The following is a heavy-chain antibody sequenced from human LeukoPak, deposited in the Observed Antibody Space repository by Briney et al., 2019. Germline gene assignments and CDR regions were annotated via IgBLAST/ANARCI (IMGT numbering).Heavy chain of an antibody. CDR2: ISAYNGNT. CDR1: GYTFTSYG. V-gene: IGHV1-18*01. Sequence: ASMKVSCKASGYTFTSYGISWVRQAPGQGLEWMGWISAYNGNTNYAQKLQGRVTMTTDTSTSTAYMELRSLRSDDTAVYYCARDATVTLSLHYYFHYWGQGTLVTVS. D-gene: IGHD4-17*01. J-gene: IGHJ4*02. CDR3: ARDATVTLSLHYYFHY.